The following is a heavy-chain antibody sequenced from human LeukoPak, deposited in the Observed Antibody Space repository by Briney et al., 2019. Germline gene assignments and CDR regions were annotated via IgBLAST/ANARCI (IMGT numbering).Heavy chain of an antibody. CDR3: ARRASGSFLGAFDI. CDR1: RFTFGSYW. D-gene: IGHD1-26*01. V-gene: IGHV3-74*01. J-gene: IGHJ3*02. CDR2: INTDGSST. Sequence: PGGSLRLSCAASRFTFGSYWMHWVRQAPGKGLVWVSRINTDGSSTSYADSVKGRFTISRDNAKNTLYLQMNSLRAEDTAVYYCARRASGSFLGAFDIWGQGTMVTVSS.